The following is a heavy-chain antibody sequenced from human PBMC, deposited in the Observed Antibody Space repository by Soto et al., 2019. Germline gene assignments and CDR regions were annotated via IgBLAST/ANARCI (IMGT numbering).Heavy chain of an antibody. CDR3: AKLGGDIVVRQDRSNGMDV. V-gene: IGHV3-23*01. CDR1: GFTFSSYA. J-gene: IGHJ6*02. Sequence: HPGGSLRLSCAASGFTFSSYAMSWVRQAPGKGLEWVSAISGSGGSTYYADSVKGRFTISRDNSKNTLYLQMNSLRAEDTAVYYCAKLGGDIVVRQDRSNGMDVWCQAITVTVS. D-gene: IGHD2-2*01. CDR2: ISGSGGST.